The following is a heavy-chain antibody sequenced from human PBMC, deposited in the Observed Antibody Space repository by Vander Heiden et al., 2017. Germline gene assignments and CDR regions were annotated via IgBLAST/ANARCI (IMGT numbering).Heavy chain of an antibody. CDR3: ARVGRDRCSGGSCYCGY. V-gene: IGHV3-11*01. CDR2: ISSSGSTI. CDR1: GSTFSHYN. J-gene: IGHJ4*02. Sequence: QVQLVESGGGLVKSGGPLSLSCQASGSTFSHYNLIWIRQAPGKGLGWVSYISSSGSTICYADSVKGRFTISRDNAKNSLYLQMNSLRAEDTAVYYCARVGRDRCSGGSCYCGYWGQGTLVTVSS. D-gene: IGHD2-15*01.